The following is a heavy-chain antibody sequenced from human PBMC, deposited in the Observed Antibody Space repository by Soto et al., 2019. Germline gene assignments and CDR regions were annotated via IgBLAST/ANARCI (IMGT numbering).Heavy chain of an antibody. CDR1: AIILSGSA. J-gene: IGHJ6*04. Sequence: PGGSLRLSCAASAIILSGSAIHRVRQAPGKGREWVGRIRSRANNYATSSGASVRGRFTFFRDDSKNMAYLQMNSLKTEDTAIYYCARGQQTGIGDYYYHGLDVWGKGTSVTVSS. V-gene: IGHV3-73*01. CDR3: ARGQQTGIGDYYYHGLDV. D-gene: IGHD3-10*01. CDR2: IRSRANNYAT.